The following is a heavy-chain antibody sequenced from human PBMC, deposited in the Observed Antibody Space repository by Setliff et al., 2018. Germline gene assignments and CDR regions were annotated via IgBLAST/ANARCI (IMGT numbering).Heavy chain of an antibody. CDR1: GYTLSRHY. CDR2: INPGGGSA. D-gene: IGHD6-19*01. Sequence: ASVKVSCKAAGYTLSRHYMHWVRQAPGQGLEWMGIINPGGGSASIVEKFQGRVTMTSDTSTSTAYLDLSGLTSEDTAVYYCARDTDVGRAVAGLNFDNWGQGTLVTVSS. J-gene: IGHJ4*02. CDR3: ARDTDVGRAVAGLNFDN. V-gene: IGHV1-46*01.